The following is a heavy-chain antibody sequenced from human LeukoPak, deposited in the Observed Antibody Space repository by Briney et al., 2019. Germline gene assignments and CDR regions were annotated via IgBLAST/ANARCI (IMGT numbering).Heavy chain of an antibody. CDR2: INAGNGNT. CDR3: ARWAIKYYYDSSGFIDI. Sequence: ASVKVSCKASGYTFTSYAMHWVRQAPGQRLEWMGWINAGNGNTKYSQKSQGRVTITRDTSASTAYMELSSLRSEDTAVYYCARWAIKYYYDSSGFIDIWGQGAMVTVSS. D-gene: IGHD3-22*01. J-gene: IGHJ3*02. CDR1: GYTFTSYA. V-gene: IGHV1-3*01.